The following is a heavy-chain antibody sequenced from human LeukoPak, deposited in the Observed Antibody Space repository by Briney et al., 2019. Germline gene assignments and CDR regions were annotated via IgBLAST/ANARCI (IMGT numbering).Heavy chain of an antibody. D-gene: IGHD3-9*01. CDR3: ARLDYDILTGYGNIDY. J-gene: IGHJ4*02. Sequence: HGESQKISCKGSRYSFTSYWINWVRQMPGKGLEWMGRIDPSDSYTNYSPSFQGHVTISADKSISTAYLQWSSLKASDTAMYYCARLDYDILTGYGNIDYWGQGTLVTVSS. V-gene: IGHV5-10-1*01. CDR2: IDPSDSYT. CDR1: RYSFTSYW.